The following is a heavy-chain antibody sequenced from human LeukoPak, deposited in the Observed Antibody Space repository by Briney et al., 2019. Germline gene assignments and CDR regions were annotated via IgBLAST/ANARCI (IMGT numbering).Heavy chain of an antibody. D-gene: IGHD3-9*01. J-gene: IGHJ3*02. Sequence: GGSLRLSCAASGFTFSSYAMSWVRQAPGKGLEWVSAISGSGGSTYYANSVKGRFTISRDNSKNTLYLQMNSLRAEDTAVYYCAKDLRYFDWLLILDAFDIWGQGTMVTVSS. CDR1: GFTFSSYA. V-gene: IGHV3-23*01. CDR3: AKDLRYFDWLLILDAFDI. CDR2: ISGSGGST.